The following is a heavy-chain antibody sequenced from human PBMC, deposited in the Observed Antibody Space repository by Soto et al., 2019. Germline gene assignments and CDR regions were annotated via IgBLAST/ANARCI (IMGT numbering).Heavy chain of an antibody. CDR1: GDSVSSNSAA. J-gene: IGHJ6*02. D-gene: IGHD3-22*01. V-gene: IGHV6-1*01. CDR3: ASATLGITARPGYGMDV. Sequence: SQTLSLTCAISGDSVSSNSAAWNWIRQSPSRGLEWLGRTYYRSKWYNDYAVSVKSRITINPDTSKNQFSLQLNSVTPEDTAVYYCASATLGITARPGYGMDVWGQGTTVTVSS. CDR2: TYYRSKWYN.